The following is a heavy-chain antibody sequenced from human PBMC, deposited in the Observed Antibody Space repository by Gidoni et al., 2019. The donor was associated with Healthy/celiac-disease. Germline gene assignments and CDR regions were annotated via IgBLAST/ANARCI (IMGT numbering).Heavy chain of an antibody. J-gene: IGHJ5*02. CDR2: ISYDGSNK. CDR3: ARPLDTARFDP. D-gene: IGHD5-18*01. V-gene: IGHV3-30*03. Sequence: QVQLVESGGGVVQPGRSLRLPCAASGFTFSIYGMHWVRQAPGKGLEWVTVISYDGSNKYYADSVKGRFTISRDNSKNTLYLQMNSLRPEDTAVYYCARPLDTARFDPWGQGTLVTVSS. CDR1: GFTFSIYG.